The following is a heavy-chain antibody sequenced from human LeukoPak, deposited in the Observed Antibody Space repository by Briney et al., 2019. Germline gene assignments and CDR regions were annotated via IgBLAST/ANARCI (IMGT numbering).Heavy chain of an antibody. J-gene: IGHJ4*02. V-gene: IGHV3-21*01. CDR1: GFTFSSYS. CDR3: ARDKGGWGDQNHFDY. Sequence: GGSLRLSCAASGFTFSSYSMNWVRQAPGKGLEWVSSISSSSSYIYYADSVKGRFTISRDNAKNSLYLQMNSLRAEDTAVYHCARDKGGWGDQNHFDYWGQGTLVTVSS. D-gene: IGHD3-16*01. CDR2: ISSSSSYI.